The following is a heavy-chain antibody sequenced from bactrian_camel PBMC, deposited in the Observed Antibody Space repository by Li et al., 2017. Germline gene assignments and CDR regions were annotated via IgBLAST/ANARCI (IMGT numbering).Heavy chain of an antibody. CDR2: ISTAGAYT. V-gene: IGHV3S1*01. Sequence: VQLVESGGGSVQAGGSLRLSCAASGYRYSTYCMGWFRQAPGKERERVAVISTAGAYTYYADSVKGRFTISQGKAKSTLYLQMNSLKPEDTAMYYCAARFGYCPGAGWNRDVGYRGQGTQVTVS. CDR3: AARFGYCPGAGWNRDVGY. J-gene: IGHJ6*01. D-gene: IGHD1*01. CDR1: GYRYSTYC.